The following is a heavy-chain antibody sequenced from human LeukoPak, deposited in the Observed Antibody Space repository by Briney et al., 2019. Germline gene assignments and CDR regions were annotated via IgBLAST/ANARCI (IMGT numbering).Heavy chain of an antibody. V-gene: IGHV3-30*02. CDR1: GLTFSSYG. CDR3: AKDSGGGGY. Sequence: GGSLRLSCAASGLTFSSYGMHWVRQAPGKGLEWVAFIPYDGSYKYYADSVKGRFTISRDNSKNTLYLQMNSLRAEDTTIYYCAKDSGGGGYWGQGTLVTVSS. D-gene: IGHD5-12*01. J-gene: IGHJ4*02. CDR2: IPYDGSYK.